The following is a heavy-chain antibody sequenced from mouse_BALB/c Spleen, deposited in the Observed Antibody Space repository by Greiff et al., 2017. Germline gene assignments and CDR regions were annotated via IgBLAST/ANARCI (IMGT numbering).Heavy chain of an antibody. J-gene: IGHJ3*01. CDR1: GYTFTNFL. CDR3: GRGVDYDYAY. Sequence: VQLHQSGAELVRPGASVKVSCKASGYTFTNFLIEWVKQRHGQGLEWIGVINPGSGGTNYNEKFKGKATLTADKSSSTAYMQLSSLTSDDSAVYSCGRGVDYDYAYWGQGTLVTVSA. D-gene: IGHD2-4*01. V-gene: IGHV1-54*01. CDR2: INPGSGGT.